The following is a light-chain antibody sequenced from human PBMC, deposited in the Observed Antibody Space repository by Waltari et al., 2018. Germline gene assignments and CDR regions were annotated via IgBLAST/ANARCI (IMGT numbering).Light chain of an antibody. CDR2: SNN. J-gene: IGLJ3*02. CDR3: AAGDDSLNGWV. V-gene: IGLV1-44*01. CDR1: SSNIGSNT. Sequence: QSVLTQPPSASGTPGQRVTISCSGSSSNIGSNTVNWYQQLAGTAPKLRIYSNNRRPSGVPDRFSGSKSGTSASLAISGLQSEDEADYYCAAGDDSLNGWVFGGGTRLTVL.